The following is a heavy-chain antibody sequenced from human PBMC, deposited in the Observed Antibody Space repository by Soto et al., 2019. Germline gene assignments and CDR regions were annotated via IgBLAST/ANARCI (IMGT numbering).Heavy chain of an antibody. J-gene: IGHJ2*01. D-gene: IGHD3-9*01. CDR3: ARESHDILTGPPWVWYFDL. CDR2: INDRGSI. Sequence: QVQLQQWGAGQLRPLETLSLTCGVSGGSFSGYYWAWIRQSPGKGLEWIGEINDRGSINYNPSLKSRVSISVDTSKHHYSLNLRSVTAADTSVYYCARESHDILTGPPWVWYFDLWGRGTLVTVSS. V-gene: IGHV4-34*01. CDR1: GGSFSGYY.